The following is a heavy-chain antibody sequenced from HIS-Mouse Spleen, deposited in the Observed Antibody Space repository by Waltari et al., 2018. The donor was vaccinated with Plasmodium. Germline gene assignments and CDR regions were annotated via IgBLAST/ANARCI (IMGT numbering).Heavy chain of an antibody. Sequence: QVQLVESGGGVVQPGRSLRLSCAASGFTFSSYGMHWVRQAPGKGLDLVAGISDDGSNKYYADSVKGRFTISRDNSKNTLYLQMNSLRAEDTAVYYCAKGSAGDPVDYWGQGTLVTVSS. CDR2: ISDDGSNK. CDR1: GFTFSSYG. D-gene: IGHD7-27*01. CDR3: AKGSAGDPVDY. V-gene: IGHV3-30*18. J-gene: IGHJ4*02.